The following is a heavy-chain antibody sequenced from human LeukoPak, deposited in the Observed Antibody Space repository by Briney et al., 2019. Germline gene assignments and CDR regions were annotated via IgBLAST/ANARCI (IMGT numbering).Heavy chain of an antibody. Sequence: GGSLRLSCAASGFTFSSYWMSWVRQAPGKGLEWVANIKQDGSEKYYVDSVKGRFTISRDNAKNSLYLQMNSLRAEDTAVYYCARDSIYDSSGYYYPYYFDYWGQGTLVTGSS. J-gene: IGHJ4*02. CDR1: GFTFSSYW. V-gene: IGHV3-7*05. CDR2: IKQDGSEK. CDR3: ARDSIYDSSGYYYPYYFDY. D-gene: IGHD3-22*01.